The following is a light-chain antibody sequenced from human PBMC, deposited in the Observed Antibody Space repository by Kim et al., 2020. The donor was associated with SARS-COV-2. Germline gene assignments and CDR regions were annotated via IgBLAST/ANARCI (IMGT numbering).Light chain of an antibody. V-gene: IGKV1-39*01. J-gene: IGKJ2*02. CDR1: QTISNY. Sequence: SASVGDSVTITCRTSQTISNYLNWYQQKPGKAPKLLIYAASNLQSGVPSRFSGSGSGTDFTLTISSLQSEDFATYYCQQSYSTPRTFGQGTKLEI. CDR3: QQSYSTPRT. CDR2: AAS.